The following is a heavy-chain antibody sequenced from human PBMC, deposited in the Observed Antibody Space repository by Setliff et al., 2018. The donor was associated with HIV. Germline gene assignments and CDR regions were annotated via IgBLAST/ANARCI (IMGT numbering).Heavy chain of an antibody. Sequence: GGSLRLSCEASGFTFSTYGMHWVRQAPGKGLEWVAFIEHDGNSKYYADSMKGRFTISRDNSKNTLFLRMNSLRADDTAVYYCATARPRHLVSTNPPYYFDYWGQGTLVTVSS. CDR2: IEHDGNSK. CDR3: ATARPRHLVSTNPPYYFDY. V-gene: IGHV3-30*02. CDR1: GFTFSTYG. J-gene: IGHJ4*02. D-gene: IGHD2-8*02.